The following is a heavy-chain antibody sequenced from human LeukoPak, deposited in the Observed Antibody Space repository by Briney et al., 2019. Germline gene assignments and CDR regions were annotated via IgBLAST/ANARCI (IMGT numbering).Heavy chain of an antibody. CDR3: ARGSRSDILTGDYYYYYYMDV. J-gene: IGHJ6*03. CDR2: IIPIFGTV. Sequence: SVKVSCKASGGTFSSYSISWVRQAPGQGLEWMGGIIPIFGTVNYAQKFQGRVTITADESTATAYMDLSSLRSEDTAVYYCARGSRSDILTGDYYYYYYMDVWGEGTTVTISS. D-gene: IGHD3-9*01. V-gene: IGHV1-69*13. CDR1: GGTFSSYS.